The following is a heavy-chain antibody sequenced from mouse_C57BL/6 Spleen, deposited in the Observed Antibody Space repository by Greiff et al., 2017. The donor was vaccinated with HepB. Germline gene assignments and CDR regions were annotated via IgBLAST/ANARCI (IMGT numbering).Heavy chain of an antibody. CDR1: GYTFTSYW. J-gene: IGHJ4*01. Sequence: QVQLQQPGAELVKPGASVKMSCKASGYTFTSYWITWVKQRPGQGLEWIGDIYPGSGSTNYNEKFKSKATLTVDTSSSTAYMQLSSLTSEDSAVYYCARDPVYYDYHGYAMDYWGQGTSVTVSS. D-gene: IGHD2-4*01. CDR2: IYPGSGST. V-gene: IGHV1-55*01. CDR3: ARDPVYYDYHGYAMDY.